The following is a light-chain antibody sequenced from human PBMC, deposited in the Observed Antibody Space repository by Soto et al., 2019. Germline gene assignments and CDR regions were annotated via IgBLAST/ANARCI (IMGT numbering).Light chain of an antibody. CDR1: QNIHNW. CDR2: KAS. V-gene: IGKV1-5*03. CDR3: QQYNFYWT. Sequence: DIPMTQSPSTLPASVGDKVTITCRASQNIHNWLAWYQQKPGKVPKLLIYKASTLEGGVPSRFSGSGSGTEFTLTISSLQPDDFATYYCQQYNFYWTFGQGTKVEIK. J-gene: IGKJ1*01.